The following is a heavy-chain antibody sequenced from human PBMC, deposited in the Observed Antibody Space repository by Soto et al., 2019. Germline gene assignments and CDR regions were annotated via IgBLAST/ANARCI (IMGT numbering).Heavy chain of an antibody. J-gene: IGHJ4*02. CDR1: GFTFSSYA. D-gene: IGHD3-22*01. CDR3: ASQHYYDSSGYYVVY. CDR2: ISGSGGST. Sequence: HPGGSLRLTCAASGFTFSSYAMSWVRQAPGKGLEWVSAISGSGGSTYYADSVKGRFTISRDNSKNTLYLQMNSLRAAGTAMYYCASQHYYDSSGYYVVYWGQGTLVTVSS. V-gene: IGHV3-23*01.